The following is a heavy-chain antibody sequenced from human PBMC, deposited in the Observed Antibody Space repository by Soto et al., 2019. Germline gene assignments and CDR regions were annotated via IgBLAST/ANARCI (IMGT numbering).Heavy chain of an antibody. J-gene: IGHJ6*02. V-gene: IGHV1-8*02. CDR2: MNPNSGST. CDR3: ARDRRITMVRGVIAYYYGMDV. D-gene: IGHD3-10*01. CDR1: GYTFNSYD. Sequence: ASVKVSCKASGYTFNSYDINWVRQATGQGLEWMGWMNPNSGSTGYAQKFQGRVTMTRDTSISTAYMELSSLRSEDTAVYYCARDRRITMVRGVIAYYYGMDVWGQGTTVTVSS.